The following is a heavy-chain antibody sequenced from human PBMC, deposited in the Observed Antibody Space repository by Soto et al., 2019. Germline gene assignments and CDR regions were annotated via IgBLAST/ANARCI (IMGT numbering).Heavy chain of an antibody. D-gene: IGHD5-12*01. CDR2: ISYDGSNK. CDR1: GFTFSSYG. CDR3: ARGQEYSGYEFTFDI. J-gene: IGHJ3*02. V-gene: IGHV3-30*03. Sequence: PGGSLRLSCAASGFTFSSYGMHWVRQAPGKGLEWVAVISYDGSNKYYADSVKGRFTISRDNSKNTLYLQMNSLRAEDTAVYYCARGQEYSGYEFTFDIWGQGTMVTVSS.